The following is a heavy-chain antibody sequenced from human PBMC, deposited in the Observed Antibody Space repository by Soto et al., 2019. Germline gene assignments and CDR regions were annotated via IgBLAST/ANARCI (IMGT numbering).Heavy chain of an antibody. CDR2: IYYSGST. J-gene: IGHJ6*02. CDR1: GGSISSYY. Sequence: SETLSLTCTVSGGSISSYYWSWTRQPPGKGLEWIGYIYYSGSTNYNPSLKSRVTISVDTSKNQFSLKLSSVTAADTAVYYCARDSPNYDFWSGYGPLHYYGMDVWGQGTTVTVSS. CDR3: ARDSPNYDFWSGYGPLHYYGMDV. V-gene: IGHV4-59*01. D-gene: IGHD3-3*01.